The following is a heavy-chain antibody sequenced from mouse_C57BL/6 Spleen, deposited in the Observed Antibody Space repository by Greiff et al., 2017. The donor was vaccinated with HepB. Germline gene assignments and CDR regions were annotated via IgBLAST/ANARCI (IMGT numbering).Heavy chain of an antibody. CDR1: GYTFTSYT. D-gene: IGHD1-1*01. V-gene: IGHV1-4*01. J-gene: IGHJ4*01. Sequence: VKLLESGAELARPGASVKMSCKASGYTFTSYTMHWVKQRPGPGLEWIGYINPSSGYTKYNQKFKDKATLTADKSSSTAYMQLSSLTSEDSAVYYCARSYGSSYRDAMDYWGQGTSVTVSS. CDR2: INPSSGYT. CDR3: ARSYGSSYRDAMDY.